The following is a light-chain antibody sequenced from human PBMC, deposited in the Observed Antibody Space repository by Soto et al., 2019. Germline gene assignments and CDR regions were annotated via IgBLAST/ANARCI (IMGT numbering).Light chain of an antibody. CDR3: QKYSSVIT. V-gene: IGKV1-27*01. CDR2: AAS. J-gene: IGKJ5*01. Sequence: DIQMTQSPSSLSASVGARVTITCRASQGIRNFLAWYQQKPGKDPKLLISAASTLESGVPSRFSGSGSGTDFPLTITSLQPEDVATYYCQKYSSVITFGQGTRLEIK. CDR1: QGIRNF.